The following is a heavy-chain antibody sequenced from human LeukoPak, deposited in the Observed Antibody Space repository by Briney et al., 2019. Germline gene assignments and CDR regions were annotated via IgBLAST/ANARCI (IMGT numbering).Heavy chain of an antibody. CDR1: GGSFSGYY. D-gene: IGHD2-2*02. V-gene: IGHV4-34*01. CDR2: INHSGST. J-gene: IGHJ4*02. Sequence: SETLSLTCAVYGGSFSGYYWSWIRQPPGKGLEWIGEINHSGSTNYNPSLKSRVTISVDTSKNQFSLKLSSVTAADTAVYYCARGLVWDCSSTSCYRGGVYFDYWAREPWSPSPQ. CDR3: ARGLVWDCSSTSCYRGGVYFDY.